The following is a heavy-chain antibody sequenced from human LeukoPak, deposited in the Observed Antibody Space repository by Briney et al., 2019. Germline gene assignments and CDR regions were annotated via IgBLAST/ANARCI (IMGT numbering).Heavy chain of an antibody. CDR3: ARRHDHGDS. CDR1: GVSFRDYY. Sequence: GGSLRLSCAASGVSFRDYYMSWIRQAPGKGLEWVSYISSSGSTTYYADSVKGRFTISRDNAKNSLYLQMNSLRAEDTAVYFRARRHDHGDSWGQGALVTVSS. J-gene: IGHJ5*02. V-gene: IGHV3-11*01. CDR2: ISSSGSTT. D-gene: IGHD4-17*01.